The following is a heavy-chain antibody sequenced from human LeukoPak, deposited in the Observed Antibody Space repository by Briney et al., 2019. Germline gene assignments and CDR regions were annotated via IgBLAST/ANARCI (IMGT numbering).Heavy chain of an antibody. V-gene: IGHV4-59*08. CDR1: GGSINNYY. J-gene: IGHJ4*02. Sequence: SETLSLTCTVSGGSINNYYWSWIRQPPGKGLEWIGYIYYSGSTNYNPSLKSRVTISVDTSKNQFSLRLRSVTAADTAMYYCARQSTSGWSYFDYWVQGTLVTVSS. CDR2: IYYSGST. D-gene: IGHD6-19*01. CDR3: ARQSTSGWSYFDY.